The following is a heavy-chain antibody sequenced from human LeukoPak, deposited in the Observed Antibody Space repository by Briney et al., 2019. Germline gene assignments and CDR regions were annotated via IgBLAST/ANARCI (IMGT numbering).Heavy chain of an antibody. CDR3: ARVEPMYDFWSGYYLDY. D-gene: IGHD3-3*01. CDR1: GYRFSGYY. V-gene: IGHV1-69*13. Sequence: ASVKVSCKASGYRFSGYYMHWVRQAPGQGLEWMGGIIPIFGTANYAQKFQGRVTITADESTSTAYMELSSLRSEDTAVYYCARVEPMYDFWSGYYLDYWGQGTLVTVSS. CDR2: IIPIFGTA. J-gene: IGHJ4*02.